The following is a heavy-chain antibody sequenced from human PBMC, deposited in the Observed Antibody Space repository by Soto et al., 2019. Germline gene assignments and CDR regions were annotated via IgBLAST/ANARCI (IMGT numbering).Heavy chain of an antibody. V-gene: IGHV3-53*01. Sequence: GGSLRLSCAASGFTFSSYAMSWVRQAPGKGLEWVSVIYSGGSTYYADSVKGRFTISRDNSKNTLYLQMNSLRAEDTAVYYCASPIAAAGTLNYWGQGTLVTVSS. J-gene: IGHJ4*02. CDR1: GFTFSSYA. CDR3: ASPIAAAGTLNY. CDR2: IYSGGST. D-gene: IGHD6-13*01.